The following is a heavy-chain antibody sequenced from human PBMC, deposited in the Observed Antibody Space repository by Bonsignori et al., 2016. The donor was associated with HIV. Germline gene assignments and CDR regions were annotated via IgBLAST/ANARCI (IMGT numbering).Heavy chain of an antibody. CDR2: IKQDGSEK. CDR3: ARAEYSSGWYWDYYYYYYMDV. Sequence: VRQMPGKGLEWVANIKQDGSEKYYVDSVKGRFTISRDNAKNSLYLQMNSLRAEDTAVYYCARAEYSSGWYWDYYYYYYMDVWGKGTTVTVSS. D-gene: IGHD6-19*01. V-gene: IGHV3-7*04. J-gene: IGHJ6*03.